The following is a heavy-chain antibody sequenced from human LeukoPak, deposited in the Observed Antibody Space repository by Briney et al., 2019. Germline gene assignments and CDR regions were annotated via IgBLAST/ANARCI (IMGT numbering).Heavy chain of an antibody. V-gene: IGHV3-21*06. D-gene: IGHD1-26*01. Sequence: GGSLRLSCAVSGFTFSNYPMNWVRQAPGKGLEWVSSISSSSTYTSYADSVKGRFTISRDNAKNSLYLQMNSLRAEDTAVYYCARDNEGATLVDYWGQGTLVTVSS. CDR3: ARDNEGATLVDY. CDR2: ISSSSTYT. CDR1: GFTFSNYP. J-gene: IGHJ4*02.